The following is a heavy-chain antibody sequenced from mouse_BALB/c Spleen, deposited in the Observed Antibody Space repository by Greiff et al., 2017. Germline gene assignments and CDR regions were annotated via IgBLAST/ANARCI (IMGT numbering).Heavy chain of an antibody. CDR2: ISSGGSYT. CDR3: ARREITIYAMDY. Sequence: EVKLVESGGGLVKPGGSLKLSCAASGFTFSSYAMSWVRQTPEKRLEWVATISSGGSYTYYPDSVKGRFTISRDNAKNTLYLQMSSLRSEDTAMYYCARREITIYAMDYWGQGTSVTVSS. CDR1: GFTFSSYA. J-gene: IGHJ4*01. V-gene: IGHV5-9-3*01. D-gene: IGHD2-4*01.